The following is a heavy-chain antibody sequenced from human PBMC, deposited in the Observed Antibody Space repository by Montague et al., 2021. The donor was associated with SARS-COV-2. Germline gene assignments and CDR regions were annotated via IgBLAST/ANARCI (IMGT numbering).Heavy chain of an antibody. CDR2: MHSTGST. J-gene: IGHJ4*02. V-gene: IGHV4-59*01. Sequence: SETLSLTCSVSGGSINNYFWCWIRQSPGKGLDWVGYMHSTGSTAYNPSLKSRVIISVDTSKTQISLKLSSVSAADTALYYCARAVVGAKTATIESWGQGTLVTVSS. CDR1: GGSINNYF. CDR3: ARAVVGAKTATIES. D-gene: IGHD2-15*01.